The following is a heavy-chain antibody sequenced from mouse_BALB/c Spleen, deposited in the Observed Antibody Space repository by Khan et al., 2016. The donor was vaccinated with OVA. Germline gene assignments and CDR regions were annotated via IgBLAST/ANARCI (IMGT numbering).Heavy chain of an antibody. CDR3: ARGSGKSRFVY. V-gene: IGHV1S137*01. D-gene: IGHD1-3*01. CDR2: ISTYYGDA. Sequence: QVQLQQSGAELVRPGVSVKISCKGSGYTFTDYAMHWVKQSHAKSLEWIGVISTYYGDATYNQKFKGKATMTVDKSSSTAYMELARLTSEDSAMYYCARGSGKSRFVYWGQGTLVTVSA. J-gene: IGHJ3*01. CDR1: GYTFTDYA.